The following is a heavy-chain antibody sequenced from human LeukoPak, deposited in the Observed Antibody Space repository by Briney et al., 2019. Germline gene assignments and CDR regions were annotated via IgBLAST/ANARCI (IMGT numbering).Heavy chain of an antibody. CDR2: IIPIFGTA. V-gene: IGHV1-69*06. Sequence: SVKVSCKASGGTFSSYAISWVRQAPGQGLEWMGGIIPIFGTANYAQKFRGRVTITADKSTRTAYMELSSLRSEDTAVYYCARDTDSRDPPHFDYWGQGTLVTVSS. CDR3: ARDTDSRDPPHFDY. J-gene: IGHJ4*02. D-gene: IGHD2-21*01. CDR1: GGTFSSYA.